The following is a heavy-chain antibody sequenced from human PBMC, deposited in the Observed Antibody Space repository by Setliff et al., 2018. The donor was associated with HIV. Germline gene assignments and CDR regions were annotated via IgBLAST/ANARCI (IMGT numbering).Heavy chain of an antibody. Sequence: ASVKVSCKASGYIFTGHYMHWVRQTPGQGLEWMGWINPNSDGTNYAPKFQGRVTMTRDTSINTDYMDLSGLRSDDTAIYYCARDGPGAAHFDYWGQGTLVTVSS. J-gene: IGHJ4*02. V-gene: IGHV1-2*02. CDR3: ARDGPGAAHFDY. CDR1: GYIFTGHY. D-gene: IGHD3-10*01. CDR2: INPNSDGT.